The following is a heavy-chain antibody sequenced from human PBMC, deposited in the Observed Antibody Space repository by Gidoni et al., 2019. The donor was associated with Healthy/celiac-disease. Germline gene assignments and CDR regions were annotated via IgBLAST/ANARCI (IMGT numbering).Heavy chain of an antibody. D-gene: IGHD6-19*01. V-gene: IGHV1-3*04. Sequence: QVQLVQSGAEVKKPGTSVKVSCRASGYTFTSYAMHWVRQAPGQRLYCMGWINTGNGNTKYSQKFQGRVTITRDTSASTAYMELSSLRSEDTAVYYCARHLRGSGWWGEAFDIWGQGKMVTVSS. J-gene: IGHJ3*02. CDR1: GYTFTSYA. CDR2: INTGNGNT. CDR3: ARHLRGSGWWGEAFDI.